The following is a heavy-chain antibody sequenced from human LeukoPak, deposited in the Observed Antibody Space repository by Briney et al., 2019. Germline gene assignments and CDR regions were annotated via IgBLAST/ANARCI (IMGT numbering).Heavy chain of an antibody. J-gene: IGHJ4*02. CDR3: ARIIYGFYYFEY. V-gene: IGHV5-51*01. CDR2: IYPGDSET. D-gene: IGHD2-2*02. CDR1: GYSFNNYW. Sequence: GESLKISCKGSGYSFNNYWIGWVRQMPGKGLVWMGIIYPGDSETKYSPSFQGQVTISAEKSISTAYLQWSSLRASDSAIYYCARIIYGFYYFEYWGQGTLVTVSS.